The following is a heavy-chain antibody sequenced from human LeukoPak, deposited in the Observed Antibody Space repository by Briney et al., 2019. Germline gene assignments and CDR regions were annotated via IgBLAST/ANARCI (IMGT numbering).Heavy chain of an antibody. CDR3: ARVPTYYYGSGSRTNWFDP. CDR2: MNPNSGNT. V-gene: IGHV1-8*03. J-gene: IGHJ5*02. D-gene: IGHD3-10*01. Sequence: GASVKVSCKASGYTFTSYDINWVRQATGQGLEWMGWMNPNSGNTGYAQKFQGRVTITRNTSISTAYVELSSLRSEDTAVYYCARVPTYYYGSGSRTNWFDPWGQGTLVTVSS. CDR1: GYTFTSYD.